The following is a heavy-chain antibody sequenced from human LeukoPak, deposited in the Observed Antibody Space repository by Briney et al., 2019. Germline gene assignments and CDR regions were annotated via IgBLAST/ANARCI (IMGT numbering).Heavy chain of an antibody. J-gene: IGHJ4*02. CDR3: ATDIGDYGDDY. CDR1: GYTFTGYC. CDR2: INPNSGGT. V-gene: IGHV1-2*02. Sequence: GASVKVSCKASGYTFTGYCMHWVRQAPGQGLEWMGWINPNSGGTNYAQKFQGRVTMTRDTSISTAYMELSSLRSEDTAVYYCATDIGDYGDDYWGQGTLVTVSS. D-gene: IGHD4-17*01.